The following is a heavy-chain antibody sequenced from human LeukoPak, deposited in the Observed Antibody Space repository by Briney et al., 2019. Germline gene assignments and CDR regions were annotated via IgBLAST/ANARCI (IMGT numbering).Heavy chain of an antibody. CDR3: AGLKYYYDSSGYYEGTFDY. V-gene: IGHV4-39*01. D-gene: IGHD3-22*01. CDR1: GGSISSSSYY. Sequence: ASETLSLTCTVSGGSISSSSYYWGWIRQPPGKGLEWIGSIYYSGSTYYNPSLKSRVTISVDTSKNQFSLKLSSVTAADTAVYYCAGLKYYYDSSGYYEGTFDYWGQGTQVTVSS. J-gene: IGHJ4*02. CDR2: IYYSGST.